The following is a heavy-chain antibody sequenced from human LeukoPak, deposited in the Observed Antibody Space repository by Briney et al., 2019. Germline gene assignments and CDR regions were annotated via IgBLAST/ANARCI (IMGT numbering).Heavy chain of an antibody. Sequence: PGGSLRLSCAASGFTFSSYEMNWVRQAPGKGLEWVSYISSGGSTIYYADSVRGRFTISRDNAKNSLYLQMNSLRAEDTAVYYCARAVGYSGFSDYWGQGTLDTVSS. CDR3: ARAVGYSGFSDY. CDR2: ISSGGSTI. CDR1: GFTFSSYE. V-gene: IGHV3-48*03. D-gene: IGHD5-12*01. J-gene: IGHJ4*02.